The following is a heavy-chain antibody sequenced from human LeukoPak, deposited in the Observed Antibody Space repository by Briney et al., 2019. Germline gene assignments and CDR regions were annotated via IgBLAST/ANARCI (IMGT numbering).Heavy chain of an antibody. V-gene: IGHV3-23*01. CDR1: GFTFSSYA. J-gene: IGHJ6*03. Sequence: PGGSLRLSCAASGFTFSSYAMSWVRQAPGKGLEWVSGISGSGGGRYYADSVKGRFTNSRDNSKNTLYLQMNNLRAEDTAVYYCAKGVDASGIYYYFYMDVWGKGTTVTVSS. CDR3: AKGVDASGIYYYFYMDV. D-gene: IGHD3-16*01. CDR2: ISGSGGGR.